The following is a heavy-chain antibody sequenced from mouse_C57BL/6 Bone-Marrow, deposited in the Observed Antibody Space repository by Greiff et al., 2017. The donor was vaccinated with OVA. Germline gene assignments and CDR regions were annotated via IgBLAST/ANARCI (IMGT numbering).Heavy chain of an antibody. Sequence: QVQLQQPGAELVKPGASVKLSCKASGYTFTSYWMHWVKQRPGQGLEWIGMIHPNSGSTNYNEKFKSKATLTVDKSSSTAYMQLSSLTSEDSAVVYCARCGGSHPGYFDVWGTGTTVTVSA. CDR2: IHPNSGST. J-gene: IGHJ1*03. CDR3: ARCGGSHPGYFDV. CDR1: GYTFTSYW. D-gene: IGHD1-1*02. V-gene: IGHV1-64*01.